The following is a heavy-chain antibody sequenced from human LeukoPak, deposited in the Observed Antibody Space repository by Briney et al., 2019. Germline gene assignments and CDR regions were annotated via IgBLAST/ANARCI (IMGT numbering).Heavy chain of an antibody. Sequence: SLRLSCAGSGFSIDDFAMHWVRQAPGKGLEWVSSINWNSGSVAYADSVKGRFTISRENAKNSLYLQMNSLRAEDMGLYYCARGRGSDYYHYYYTDVCGKGTTVTVPS. CDR1: GFSIDDFA. J-gene: IGHJ6*03. V-gene: IGHV3-9*03. D-gene: IGHD6-25*01. CDR2: INWNSGSV. CDR3: ARGRGSDYYHYYYTDV.